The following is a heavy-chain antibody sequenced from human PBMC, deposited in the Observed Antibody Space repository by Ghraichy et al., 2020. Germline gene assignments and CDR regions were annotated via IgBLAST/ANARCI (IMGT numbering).Heavy chain of an antibody. J-gene: IGHJ5*02. Sequence: GGSLRLSCAASGFTFSSYSMNWVRQAPGKGLEWVSYISSSSSTIYYADSVKGRFTISRDNAKNSLYLQMNSLRDEDTAVYYCARAPRDIVVVPAAHRGRGWFDPWGQGTLVTVSS. CDR3: ARAPRDIVVVPAAHRGRGWFDP. V-gene: IGHV3-48*02. CDR2: ISSSSSTI. CDR1: GFTFSSYS. D-gene: IGHD2-2*01.